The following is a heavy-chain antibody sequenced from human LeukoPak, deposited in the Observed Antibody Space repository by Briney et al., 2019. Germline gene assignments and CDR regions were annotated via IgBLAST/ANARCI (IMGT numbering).Heavy chain of an antibody. V-gene: IGHV3-23*01. CDR2: ISGSGGST. Sequence: RPGGSLRLSCAASGFTFSSYAMSWVRQAPGKGLEWVSAISGSGGSTYYADSVKGRFTISRDNSKNTLYLQMNSLRAEDTAVYYCAKGSEYYDSSGYYYGGFDYWGQGTLVTVSS. D-gene: IGHD3-22*01. CDR3: AKGSEYYDSSGYYYGGFDY. J-gene: IGHJ4*02. CDR1: GFTFSSYA.